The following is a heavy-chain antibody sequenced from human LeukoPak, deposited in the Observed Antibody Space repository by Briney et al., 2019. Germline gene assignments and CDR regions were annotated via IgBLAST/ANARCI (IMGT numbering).Heavy chain of an antibody. CDR3: ASHSGWYFYFDY. CDR1: GFTFSSYW. D-gene: IGHD6-19*01. J-gene: IGHJ4*02. CDR2: IKQDGSEK. Sequence: GGSLRLSCTASGFTFSSYWMSWVRQAPGKGLEWVANIKQDGSEKYYVESVKGRFTISRDNAKNSLYLQMNSLRPEDTAVYYCASHSGWYFYFDYWGQGTLVTVSS. V-gene: IGHV3-7*01.